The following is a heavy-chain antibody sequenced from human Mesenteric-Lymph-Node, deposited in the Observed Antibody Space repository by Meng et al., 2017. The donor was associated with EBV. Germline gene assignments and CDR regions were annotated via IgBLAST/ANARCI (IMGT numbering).Heavy chain of an antibody. D-gene: IGHD6-19*01. J-gene: IGHJ4*02. V-gene: IGHV4-4*02. CDR3: ARGTVAGTHLDY. CDR1: GGSISSSKW. Sequence: HVQLQGSGPGLVKPSGTLSITCAGHGGSISSSKWWSWVRQPPGKGLEWIGEIYNSGSTNYNPSLKSRVTISVDKSKNKFSLKMSSVTAADTAVYYCARGTVAGTHLDYWAQGTLVTVSS. CDR2: IYNSGST.